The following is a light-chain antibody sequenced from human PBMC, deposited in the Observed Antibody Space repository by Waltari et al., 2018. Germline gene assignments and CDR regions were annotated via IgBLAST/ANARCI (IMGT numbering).Light chain of an antibody. CDR3: QQYDNLPVT. Sequence: DIQMTQSPSSLSASVGDRVTITCQASQDISNYLNWYQQKPGKAPKLLIYDASNLETGVPSRVSGSGSGTEFTFTISSLQPEDIATYYCQQYDNLPVTFGGGTKVEIK. V-gene: IGKV1-33*01. CDR1: QDISNY. CDR2: DAS. J-gene: IGKJ4*01.